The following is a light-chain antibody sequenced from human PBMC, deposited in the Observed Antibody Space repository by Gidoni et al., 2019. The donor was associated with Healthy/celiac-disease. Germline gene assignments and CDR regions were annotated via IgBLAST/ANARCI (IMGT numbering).Light chain of an antibody. CDR1: QSISSY. Sequence: DIQMTQSPSSLSASVGDRVTITCRASQSISSYLNWYQPKPGKAPKLLLYAASSLQSGVPSRFSGSGSGTDFTLTISSLQPEDFATYYCQHSYSTPRTFGQGTQVEIK. CDR3: QHSYSTPRT. J-gene: IGKJ1*01. V-gene: IGKV1-39*01. CDR2: AAS.